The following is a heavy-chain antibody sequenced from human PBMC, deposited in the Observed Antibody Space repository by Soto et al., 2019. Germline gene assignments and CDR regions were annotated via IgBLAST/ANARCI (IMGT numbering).Heavy chain of an antibody. CDR2: IIPIFGTA. Sequence: ASVKVSCKASGGTFSSYAISWVRQAPGQGLEWMGGIIPIFGTANYAQKFQGRVTITADESTSTAYMELSSLRSEDTAVYYCARDHEDSSSSGYWGQGTLVTVSS. D-gene: IGHD6-6*01. J-gene: IGHJ4*02. CDR3: ARDHEDSSSSGY. V-gene: IGHV1-69*13. CDR1: GGTFSSYA.